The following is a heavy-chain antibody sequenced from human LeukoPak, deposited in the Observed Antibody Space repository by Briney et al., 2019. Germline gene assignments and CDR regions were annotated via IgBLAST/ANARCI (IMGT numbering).Heavy chain of an antibody. J-gene: IGHJ4*02. CDR2: IRYDGNNK. CDR3: AKDAVGGTYVRYFDS. D-gene: IGHD1-26*01. Sequence: GGSLRLSCAASGFTFSSYGIHWVRQAPGKGLEWVAFIRYDGNNKYYADSVKGRFTISRDNSKNTLYLQMNSLRAEDTAVYYCAKDAVGGTYVRYFDSWGQGTLVTVSS. CDR1: GFTFSSYG. V-gene: IGHV3-30*02.